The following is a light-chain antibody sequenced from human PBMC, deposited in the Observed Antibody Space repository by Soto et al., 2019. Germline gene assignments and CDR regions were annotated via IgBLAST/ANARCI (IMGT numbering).Light chain of an antibody. CDR1: SSDVGSYHL. CDR3: CSYAGSSTLYV. J-gene: IGLJ1*01. Sequence: QSVLTQPASVSGSPGQSITISCTGTSSDVGSYHLVSWYQQHPGKAPKLMIYEGSKRPSGVSNRFSGSKSGNTASLTISGLQAEDEADYYCCSYAGSSTLYVFGTGTKVTVL. V-gene: IGLV2-23*01. CDR2: EGS.